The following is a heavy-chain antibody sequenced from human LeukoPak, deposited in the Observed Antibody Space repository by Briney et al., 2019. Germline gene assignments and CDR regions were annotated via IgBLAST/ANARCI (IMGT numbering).Heavy chain of an antibody. J-gene: IGHJ2*01. CDR1: GYSISSGYY. CDR3: ASDRATSGHSSSWYYWNFDL. D-gene: IGHD6-13*01. V-gene: IGHV4-38-2*02. CDR2: IFHSGTT. Sequence: SETLSLTCTVSGYSISSGYYWGWIRQPPGKGLEWIGNIFHSGTTYYNPSLKSRVTISVDTSKDHFSLKLRSVTAADTAVYYCASDRATSGHSSSWYYWNFDLWGRGTLVTVSS.